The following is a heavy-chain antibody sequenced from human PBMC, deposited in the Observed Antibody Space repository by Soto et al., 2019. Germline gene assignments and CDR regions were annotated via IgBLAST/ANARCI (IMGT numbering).Heavy chain of an antibody. CDR3: ARVLRFLEWLLYFDY. V-gene: IGHV3-23*01. Sequence: GGSLRLSCAASGFTFSSYGMSWVRQAPGKGLEWVSVISGSGGSTYYADSVKGRFTISRDNSKNTLYLQMNSLRADDTAVYYCARVLRFLEWLLYFDYWGQGTLVTVSS. D-gene: IGHD3-3*01. J-gene: IGHJ4*02. CDR2: ISGSGGST. CDR1: GFTFSSYG.